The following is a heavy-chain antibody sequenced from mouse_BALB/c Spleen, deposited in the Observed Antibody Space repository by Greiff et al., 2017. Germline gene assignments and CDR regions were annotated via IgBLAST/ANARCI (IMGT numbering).Heavy chain of an antibody. J-gene: IGHJ2*01. CDR2: ISYDGSN. D-gene: IGHD2-1*01. CDR1: GYSITSGYY. CDR3: ARRVYYGNIDY. V-gene: IGHV3-6*02. Sequence: EVQLQESGPGLVKPSQSLSLTCSVTGYSITSGYYWNWIRQFPGNKLEWMGYISYDGSNNYNPSLKNRISITRDTSKNQFFLKLNSVTTEDTATYYCARRVYYGNIDYWGQGTTLTVSS.